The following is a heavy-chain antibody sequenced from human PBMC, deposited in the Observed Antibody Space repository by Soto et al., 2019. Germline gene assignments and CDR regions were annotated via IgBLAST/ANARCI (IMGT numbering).Heavy chain of an antibody. V-gene: IGHV3-23*01. CDR2: ILGSGDST. J-gene: IGHJ5*01. CDR1: GFTFRNFA. D-gene: IGHD2-15*01. CDR3: AKDNPAGDTPGWFDS. Sequence: EVQLLESGGGFVQPGWSLRLSCESSGFTFRNFAMSWVRQAPGQGLEWVSCILGSGDSTYYADSVKGRFSNSRDNSKNTQYLQMNSLNSQETAINYCAKDNPAGDTPGWFDSWGQGNLVIVSS.